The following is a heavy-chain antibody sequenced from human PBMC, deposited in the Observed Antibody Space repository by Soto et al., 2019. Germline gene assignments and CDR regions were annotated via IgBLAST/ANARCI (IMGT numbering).Heavy chain of an antibody. CDR2: IYPGDSDT. CDR3: ARQGSNGAYYYYGMDV. J-gene: IGHJ6*02. Sequence: LGESLKISCKGSGYRFSSYWIAWVRQMPGKGLEWMGIIYPGDSDTRYSPSFEGQVTISADKSNSTAYPQWSSLKASDTAMYYCARQGSNGAYYYYGMDVLGQGTAVTVSS. CDR1: GYRFSSYW. V-gene: IGHV5-51*01. D-gene: IGHD3-16*01.